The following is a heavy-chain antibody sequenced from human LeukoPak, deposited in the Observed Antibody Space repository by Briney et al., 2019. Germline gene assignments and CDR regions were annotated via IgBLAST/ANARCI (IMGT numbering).Heavy chain of an antibody. V-gene: IGHV4-59*08. CDR2: IYYSGCT. J-gene: IGHJ5*02. CDR1: GGSISSYY. CDR3: ARLRRPGVAAHYWFDP. D-gene: IGHD6-6*01. Sequence: SETLSLTCTVSGGSISSYYWCWIRQPPGKGLEWMGYIYYSGCTNYNPSLKSRVTISVDTSKNQFSLKLSSVTAADTAVYYCARLRRPGVAAHYWFDPWGQGTLVTVSS.